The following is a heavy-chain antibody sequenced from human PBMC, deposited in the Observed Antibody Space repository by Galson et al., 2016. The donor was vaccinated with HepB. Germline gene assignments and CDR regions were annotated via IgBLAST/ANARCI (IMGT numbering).Heavy chain of an antibody. CDR1: GYTFNAYY. CDR3: ARDLTCINGVCSID. J-gene: IGHJ4*02. V-gene: IGHV1-2*04. D-gene: IGHD2-8*01. Sequence: SVKVSCKASGYTFNAYYLNWVRQAPGQGLEWMGWINPNSGVTKYAHKFQAWVTMTRDTSISTAYMELRNLKSDDTALYYCARDLTCINGVCSIDWGQGTLVTVSS. CDR2: INPNSGVT.